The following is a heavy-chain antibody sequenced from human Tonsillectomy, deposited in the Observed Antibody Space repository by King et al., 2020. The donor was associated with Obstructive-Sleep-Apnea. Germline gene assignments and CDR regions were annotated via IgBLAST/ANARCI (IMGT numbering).Heavy chain of an antibody. J-gene: IGHJ4*02. CDR1: GFTFSGYS. V-gene: IGHV3-48*04. CDR2: TSSSSTTI. D-gene: IGHD1-26*01. CDR3: ARSKWERDFFDY. Sequence: VQLGESGGGLTQPGGSLRLSCVASGFTFSGYSFNWVRHSPGKGLEWISYTSSSSTTIFYADSVKGRITISRDNAKNSLYLQMTGLRAEDTAVYYCARSKWERDFFDYWGQGTLVTVSS.